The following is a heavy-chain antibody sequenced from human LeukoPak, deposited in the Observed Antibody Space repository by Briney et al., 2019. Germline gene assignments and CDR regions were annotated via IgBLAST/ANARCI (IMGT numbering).Heavy chain of an antibody. J-gene: IGHJ4*02. Sequence: SVKVSCKASGGTFSSYAISWVRQAPGQGLEWMGGIIPIFGAANYAQKFQGRVTITADESTSTAYMELSSLRSEDTAVYYCQYDILTGYSYSSSSGFDYWGQGTLVTVSS. CDR3: QYDILTGYSYSSSSGFDY. CDR1: GGTFSSYA. V-gene: IGHV1-69*13. D-gene: IGHD3-9*01. CDR2: IIPIFGAA.